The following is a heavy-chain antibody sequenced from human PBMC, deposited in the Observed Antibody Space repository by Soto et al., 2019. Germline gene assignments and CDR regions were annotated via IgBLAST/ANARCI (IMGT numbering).Heavy chain of an antibody. CDR2: IKQDGSEK. CDR3: ARDEFGRDYYGMDV. Sequence: RGSLRLSCAASGFTFSSYWMSWVRQATGKGLEWVANIKQDGSEKYYVAYVKGRFTLSRDNAENSLYLQMNSLRAGDTAVYYCARDEFGRDYYGMDVWGQGTTVTVSS. J-gene: IGHJ6*02. CDR1: GFTFSSYW. D-gene: IGHD3-10*01. V-gene: IGHV3-7*01.